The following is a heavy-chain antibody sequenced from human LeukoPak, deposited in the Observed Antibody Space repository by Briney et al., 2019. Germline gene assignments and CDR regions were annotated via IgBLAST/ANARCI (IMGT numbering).Heavy chain of an antibody. D-gene: IGHD1-14*01. CDR1: GYTFTGYL. V-gene: IGHV1-2*02. Sequence: GASVKVSCKASGYTFTGYLVHWVRQAPGQGLEWMGWINPNSGGTNYAQKFQGRVTMTRDTSINTAYMELSRLRSDDTAMYYCARVREPVSPDLDYWGQGTLVTVSS. J-gene: IGHJ4*02. CDR3: ARVREPVSPDLDY. CDR2: INPNSGGT.